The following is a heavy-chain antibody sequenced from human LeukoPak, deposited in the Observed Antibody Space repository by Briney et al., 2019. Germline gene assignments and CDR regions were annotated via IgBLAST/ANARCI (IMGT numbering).Heavy chain of an antibody. CDR2: TYYRSKWYN. V-gene: IGHV6-1*01. J-gene: IGHJ6*02. Sequence: SQTLSLTCVISGDSVSSNSAAWNWISQSPSRGLEWLGRTYYRSKWYNDYAVSVKSRITINPDTSKNQFSLQLNSVTPEDTAVYYCARDLYKVAGSSTYYYYYGMDVWGQGTTVTVSS. CDR3: ARDLYKVAGSSTYYYYYGMDV. CDR1: GDSVSSNSAA. D-gene: IGHD6-19*01.